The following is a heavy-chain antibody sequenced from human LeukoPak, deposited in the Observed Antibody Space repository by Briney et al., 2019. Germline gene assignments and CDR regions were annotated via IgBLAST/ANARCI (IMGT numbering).Heavy chain of an antibody. CDR3: ARQLAGLAPPGFIDS. CDR1: GYSISSGYY. D-gene: IGHD3-3*02. V-gene: IGHV4-38-2*02. CDR2: IYHSGST. Sequence: KPSETLSLTCTVSGYSISSGYYWGWIRQPPGKGLEWIGSIYHSGSTYYNPSLKSRVTISVDTSKNQFSLKLSSVTAADTAVYYCARQLAGLAPPGFIDSWGQGTLVTVSS. J-gene: IGHJ4*02.